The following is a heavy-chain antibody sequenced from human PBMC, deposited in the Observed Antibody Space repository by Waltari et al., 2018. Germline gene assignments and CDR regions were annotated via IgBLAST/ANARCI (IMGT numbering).Heavy chain of an antibody. V-gene: IGHV3-64*07. CDR1: GFTFSTYA. Sequence: DVQLVESGGGLVQPGGSLRLSCAASGFTFSTYAMFWVRQAPGKGLDYVAGISNDGETSFYTDSVKGRFTISRDKSKNTLILQMASLRPEDTAIYYCVRRMGAASGWFDPWGQGTLVTVSS. CDR2: ISNDGETS. D-gene: IGHD2-15*01. CDR3: VRRMGAASGWFDP. J-gene: IGHJ5*02.